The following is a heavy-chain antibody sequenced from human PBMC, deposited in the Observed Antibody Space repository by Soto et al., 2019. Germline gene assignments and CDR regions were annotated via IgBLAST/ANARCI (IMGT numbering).Heavy chain of an antibody. V-gene: IGHV3-23*01. J-gene: IGHJ5*02. CDR2: ISGSGGST. D-gene: IGHD3-10*01. Sequence: EVQLLESGGGLVQPGGSLRLSCAASGFTFSSYAMSWVRQAPGKGLEWVSAISGSGGSTYYADSVKGRFTISRVNSKNTLYLQMNSLRAEDTAVYYCAKDAPPYGSGISPWFDPWGQGTLVTVSS. CDR3: AKDAPPYGSGISPWFDP. CDR1: GFTFSSYA.